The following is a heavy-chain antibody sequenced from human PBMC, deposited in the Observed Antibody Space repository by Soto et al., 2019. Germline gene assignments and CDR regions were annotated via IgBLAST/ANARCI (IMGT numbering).Heavy chain of an antibody. D-gene: IGHD3-3*01. CDR3: AKGPTVFGAVISFDYYYGMYV. CDR2: ISGSGAGT. V-gene: IGHV3-23*01. J-gene: IGHJ6*02. CDR1: GFTFSTSA. Sequence: GGSLRLSCTASGFTFSTSAMSWVRQAPGRGLEWVSGISGSGAGTYYADSVKGRFTISRDNSKNTLYLQMSGLRAEDAAVYYCAKGPTVFGAVISFDYYYGMYVWGQGTPVTVSS.